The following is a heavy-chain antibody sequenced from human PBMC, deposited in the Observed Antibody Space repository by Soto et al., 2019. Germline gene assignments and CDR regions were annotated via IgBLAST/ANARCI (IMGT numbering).Heavy chain of an antibody. Sequence: QVQLVQSGAEVKKPGSSVKVSCKASGGTFSSYAISWVRQARGQGLEWMGGIIPIFGTANYAQKFQGRVTITADESTSTAYMELSSLRSEDTAVYYCARGTYYYDSSGYYRYYFDYWGQGTLVTVSS. CDR2: IIPIFGTA. CDR3: ARGTYYYDSSGYYRYYFDY. CDR1: GGTFSSYA. J-gene: IGHJ4*02. V-gene: IGHV1-69*01. D-gene: IGHD3-22*01.